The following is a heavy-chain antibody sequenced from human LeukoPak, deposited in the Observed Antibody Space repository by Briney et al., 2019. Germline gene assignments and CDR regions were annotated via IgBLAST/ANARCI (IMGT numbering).Heavy chain of an antibody. Sequence: SETLSLTCAVYGGSFSGYYWSWIRQPPGKGLEWIGEINHSGSTNYNPSLKSRVTISVYTSKNQFSLKLSSVTAADTAVYYCARNEEDYYYYYMDVWGKGTTVTISS. D-gene: IGHD1-1*01. V-gene: IGHV4-34*01. J-gene: IGHJ6*03. CDR3: ARNEEDYYYYYMDV. CDR1: GGSFSGYY. CDR2: INHSGST.